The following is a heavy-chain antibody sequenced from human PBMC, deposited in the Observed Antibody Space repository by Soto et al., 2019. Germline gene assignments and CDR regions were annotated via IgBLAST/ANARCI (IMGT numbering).Heavy chain of an antibody. CDR1: GFTVTYNH. D-gene: IGHD5-18*01. Sequence: GSLRLSCAASGFTVTYNHMNWVRQAPGKGLEWVSVVDTGGTTYYADSVRGRFTISRDNSKNTLYLQMNSLRAEDTAVYYCARGRTWIQLWYPLDYWGQGTLVTVSS. V-gene: IGHV3-66*01. CDR2: VDTGGTT. CDR3: ARGRTWIQLWYPLDY. J-gene: IGHJ4*02.